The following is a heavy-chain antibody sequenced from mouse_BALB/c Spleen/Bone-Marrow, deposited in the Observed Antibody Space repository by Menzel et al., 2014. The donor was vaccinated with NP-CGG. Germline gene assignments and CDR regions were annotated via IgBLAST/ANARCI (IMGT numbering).Heavy chain of an antibody. D-gene: IGHD4-1*01. CDR2: INPGSGGT. CDR3: ARWVTGTSAMDY. CDR1: GYAFTNYL. Sequence: PGASVKVSCKASGYAFTNYLIEWVKQRPGQGLEWIGVINPGSGGTSYNENFKGKATLTADKSSSTAYMQLSSLTSDDSAGYVCARWVTGTSAMDYWGQGTSGTGAS. J-gene: IGHJ4*01. V-gene: IGHV1-54*01.